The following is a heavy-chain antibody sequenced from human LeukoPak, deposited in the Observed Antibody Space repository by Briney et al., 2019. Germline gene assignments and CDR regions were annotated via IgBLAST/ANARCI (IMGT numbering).Heavy chain of an antibody. Sequence: KPSETLSLTCTVSGYPISSGYYWGWIRQPPGKGLEWIGRIYTSGSTNYNPSLKSRVTISVDTSKNQFSLKLSSVTAADTAVYYCARYEVPGHAFDIWGQGTMVTVSS. CDR1: GYPISSGYY. CDR3: ARYEVPGHAFDI. CDR2: IYTSGST. V-gene: IGHV4-38-2*02. J-gene: IGHJ3*02. D-gene: IGHD3-16*01.